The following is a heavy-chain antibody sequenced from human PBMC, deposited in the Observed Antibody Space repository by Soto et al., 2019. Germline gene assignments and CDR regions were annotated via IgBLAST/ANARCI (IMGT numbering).Heavy chain of an antibody. J-gene: IGHJ4*02. CDR2: IRSKSKTYAT. D-gene: IGHD1-26*01. Sequence: EVQLVESGGGLVQPGGSLKLSCAASGFIFSDSAVHWVRQASGKGLEWVGRIRSKSKTYATAYAASVKGRFTISRDDSKNMAYIQMNSLKTEDTAVYYCYVWELRDPGPDCWGQGTLVTVSS. CDR3: YVWELRDPGPDC. V-gene: IGHV3-73*02. CDR1: GFIFSDSA.